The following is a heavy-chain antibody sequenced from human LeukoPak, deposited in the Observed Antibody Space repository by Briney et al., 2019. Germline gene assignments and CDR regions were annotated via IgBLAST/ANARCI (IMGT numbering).Heavy chain of an antibody. CDR3: ARDRSGSSYYRY. CDR2: ISPNSGGT. D-gene: IGHD1-26*01. CDR1: GYAFTVYY. V-gene: IGHV1-2*02. J-gene: IGHJ4*02. Sequence: ASVTLSCKASGYAFTVYYMHWVRQAPGQRLEWMGWISPNSGGTKYAQKFQGRVTMTRNTSISTAYMELSRLRSDGPAVYYCARDRSGSSYYRYWGQGTLVTVSS.